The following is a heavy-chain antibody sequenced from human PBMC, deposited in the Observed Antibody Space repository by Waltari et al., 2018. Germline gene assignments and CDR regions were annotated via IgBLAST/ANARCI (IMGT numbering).Heavy chain of an antibody. D-gene: IGHD5-12*01. CDR1: GFTVCSNY. V-gene: IGHV3-53*01. Sequence: EVQLVESGGGLIQPGGSLRLSCAASGFTVCSNYMSWVRQAPGKGLEWVSVMYSGGSTYYADSVKGRFTISRDNSKNTLYLQMNSLRAEDTAVYYWASSRDGYKRGFDYWGQGTLVTVSS. CDR3: ASSRDGYKRGFDY. CDR2: MYSGGST. J-gene: IGHJ4*02.